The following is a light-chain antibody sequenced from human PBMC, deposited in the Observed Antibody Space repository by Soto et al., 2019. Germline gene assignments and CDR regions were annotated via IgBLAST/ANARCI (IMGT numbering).Light chain of an antibody. CDR3: QQYGSSGT. Sequence: EIVMTQSPATLSVSPGERATLSCRASQSVSDNLAWYQQKPGQAPRVLIYGASTRATGIPDRFSGSGSGTDFTLTISRLEPEDFAVYYCQQYGSSGTFGQGTKMDIK. J-gene: IGKJ1*01. CDR1: QSVSDN. V-gene: IGKV3-20*01. CDR2: GAS.